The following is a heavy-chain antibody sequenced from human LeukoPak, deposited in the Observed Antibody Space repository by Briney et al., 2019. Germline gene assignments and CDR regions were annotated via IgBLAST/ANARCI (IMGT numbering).Heavy chain of an antibody. Sequence: VGTLRLSPAPSGFTPCGSYMSSVPQAPAKGLEYVSVIYSAGNTYYAGSVKGRFTISRDNSKNTVYLQMNSLRAEDTAVYYCARLIAATGRLYFDYWGQGTLVTVSS. J-gene: IGHJ4*02. CDR3: ARLIAATGRLYFDY. D-gene: IGHD6-13*01. CDR2: IYSAGNT. V-gene: IGHV3-53*01. CDR1: GFTPCGSY.